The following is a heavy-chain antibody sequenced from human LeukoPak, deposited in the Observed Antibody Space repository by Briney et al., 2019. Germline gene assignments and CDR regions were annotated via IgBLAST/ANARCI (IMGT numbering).Heavy chain of an antibody. D-gene: IGHD2-15*01. CDR2: IYYSGST. CDR1: GGSISSGDYY. CDR3: ARESPRCSGGSCYPWFDP. Sequence: PSQTLSLTCTVSGGSISSGDYYWSWIRQPPGKGLEWIGYIYYSGSTYHNPSLKSRVTISVDTSKNQFSLKLSSVTAADTAVYYCARESPRCSGGSCYPWFDPWGQGTLVTVSS. J-gene: IGHJ5*02. V-gene: IGHV4-30-4*08.